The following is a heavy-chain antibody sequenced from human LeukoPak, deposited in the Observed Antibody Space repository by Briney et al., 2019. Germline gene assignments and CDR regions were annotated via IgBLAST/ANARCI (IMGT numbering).Heavy chain of an antibody. CDR1: GGTFSSCA. Sequence: GASVTVSCKASGGTFSSCAISWVRQAPGQGLEWMGGIIPIFGTANYAQKFQGRVTITADESTSTAYMELSRLRSDDTAVYYCARGMKRVAGATWAPFDYWGQGTLVTVSS. CDR3: ARGMKRVAGATWAPFDY. V-gene: IGHV1-69*13. J-gene: IGHJ4*02. CDR2: IIPIFGTA. D-gene: IGHD1-26*01.